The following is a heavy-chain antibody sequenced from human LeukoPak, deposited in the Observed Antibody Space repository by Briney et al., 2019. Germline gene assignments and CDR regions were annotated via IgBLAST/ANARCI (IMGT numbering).Heavy chain of an antibody. V-gene: IGHV3-48*04. CDR1: GFTFSSYS. Sequence: GGSLRLSCAASGFTFSSYSMNWVRQAPGKGLEWVSYISSSSSTIYYADSVKGRFTISRDNAKNSLYLQMNSLRAEDTAVYYCASPLPFDYWGQGTLVTVSS. CDR2: ISSSSSTI. J-gene: IGHJ4*02. CDR3: ASPLPFDY. D-gene: IGHD2-15*01.